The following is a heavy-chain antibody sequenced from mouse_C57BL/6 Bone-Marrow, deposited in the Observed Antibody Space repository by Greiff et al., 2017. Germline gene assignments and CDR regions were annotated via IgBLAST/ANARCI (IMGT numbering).Heavy chain of an antibody. V-gene: IGHV1-19*01. Sequence: EVQLQQSGPVLVKPGASVKMSCKASGYTFTDDYMNWVKQSHGKSLEWIGVINPYNGGTSYNPKFQGKATLTVDKSSSTAYMKLNSLTSEDSAVYYCARAYSFAYWGQGTLVTVSA. CDR2: INPYNGGT. D-gene: IGHD2-10*01. CDR3: ARAYSFAY. J-gene: IGHJ3*01. CDR1: GYTFTDDY.